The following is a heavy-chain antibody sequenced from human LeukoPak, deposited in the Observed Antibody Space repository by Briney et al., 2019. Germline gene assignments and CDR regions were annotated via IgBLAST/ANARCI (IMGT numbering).Heavy chain of an antibody. CDR2: IYSGGST. J-gene: IGHJ5*02. CDR1: GFTVSSNY. D-gene: IGHD3-10*01. Sequence: PGGSLRLSCAASGFTVSSNYMSWVRQAPGKGLEWVSVIYSGGSTYYADSVKGRFTISRDNSKNTLYLQMNSLRAEDTAVYYCARVGGTEYGSGTNWFDPWGQGTLVTVSS. CDR3: ARVGGTEYGSGTNWFDP. V-gene: IGHV3-53*01.